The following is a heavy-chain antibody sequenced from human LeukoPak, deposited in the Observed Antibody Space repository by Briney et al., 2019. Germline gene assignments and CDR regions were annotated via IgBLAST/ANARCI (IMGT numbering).Heavy chain of an antibody. CDR3: ARGDYGANWFDP. D-gene: IGHD4-17*01. Sequence: SETLSLTCTVSGGSMSSYYWSWIRQPPGKGLEWIGYIYYSGSTNYNPSLKSRVTISVDTSKNQFSLKLSSVTAADTAVYYCARGDYGANWFDPWGQGTLVTVSS. J-gene: IGHJ5*02. V-gene: IGHV4-59*01. CDR1: GGSMSSYY. CDR2: IYYSGST.